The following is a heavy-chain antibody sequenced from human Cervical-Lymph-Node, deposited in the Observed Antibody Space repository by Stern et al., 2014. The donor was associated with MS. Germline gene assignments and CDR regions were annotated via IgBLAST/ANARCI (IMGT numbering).Heavy chain of an antibody. J-gene: IGHJ4*02. CDR2: INPSGDGT. CDR1: GYTFTGHS. CDR3: TRPLAGTTLLFDY. D-gene: IGHD1-1*01. V-gene: IGHV1-46*03. Sequence: VQLVESGAEVTKPGASVKVSCKASGYTFTGHSMHWVRQAPGQGLEWMGLINPSGDGTTYAQKFQGRLTMTRDTSTSTVYMELSSLRSEDTAVYYCTRPLAGTTLLFDYWGQGTLVTVSS.